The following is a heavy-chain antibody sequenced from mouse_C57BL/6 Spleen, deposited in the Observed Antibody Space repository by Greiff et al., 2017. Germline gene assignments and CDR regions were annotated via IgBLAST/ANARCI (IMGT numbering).Heavy chain of an antibody. D-gene: IGHD1-1*01. V-gene: IGHV3-6*01. Sequence: VQLQQSGPGLVKPSQSLSLTCSVTGYSITSGYYWNWIRQFPGNKLEWMGYISYDGSNNYNPSLKNRISITRDTSKNQFFLKLNSVTTEDTATYYCARSYGSSYAWFAYWGQGTLVTVSA. CDR2: ISYDGSN. J-gene: IGHJ3*01. CDR1: GYSITSGYY. CDR3: ARSYGSSYAWFAY.